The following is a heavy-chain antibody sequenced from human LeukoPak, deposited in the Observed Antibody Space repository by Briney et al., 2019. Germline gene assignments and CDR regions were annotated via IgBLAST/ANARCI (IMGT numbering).Heavy chain of an antibody. CDR1: GFTFSSYS. Sequence: GGSLTLSCAASGFTFSSYSMNWVRQAPGKGLEWVSSISSSSSYIYYADSVKGRFTISRDNAKNSLYLQMNSLRAEDTAVYYCARGSILNDDYGDYPNWFDPWGQGALVSVSS. CDR2: ISSSSSYI. V-gene: IGHV3-21*01. D-gene: IGHD4-17*01. CDR3: ARGSILNDDYGDYPNWFDP. J-gene: IGHJ5*02.